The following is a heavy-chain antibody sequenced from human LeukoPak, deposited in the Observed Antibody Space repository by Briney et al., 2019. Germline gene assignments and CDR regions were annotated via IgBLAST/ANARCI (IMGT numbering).Heavy chain of an antibody. Sequence: GGSLRLSCAASVFIFSSYWMSWDRQTPWKGLEWVANIIQDGSEKYYVDSVKGRFTISRDNAKNSLYLQMNSLRAEDTAVYYCARTRRVAVTATHPYYFDYWGQGTLVTVSS. J-gene: IGHJ4*02. CDR1: VFIFSSYW. CDR3: ARTRRVAVTATHPYYFDY. CDR2: IIQDGSEK. D-gene: IGHD2-21*02. V-gene: IGHV3-7*01.